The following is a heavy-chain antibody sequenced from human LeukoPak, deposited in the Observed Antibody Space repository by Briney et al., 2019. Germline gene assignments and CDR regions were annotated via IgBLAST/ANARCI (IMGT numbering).Heavy chain of an antibody. CDR1: GFTFSSYA. Sequence: GGSLRLSCAASGFTFSSYAMDWVRQAPGKGLEWVAVISYDGSNKYYADSVKGRFTISRDNSKNTLYPQMNSLRAEDTAVYYCAREGEVTDGTGSIYDYWGQGTLVTVSS. V-gene: IGHV3-30-3*01. J-gene: IGHJ4*02. D-gene: IGHD1-1*01. CDR2: ISYDGSNK. CDR3: AREGEVTDGTGSIYDY.